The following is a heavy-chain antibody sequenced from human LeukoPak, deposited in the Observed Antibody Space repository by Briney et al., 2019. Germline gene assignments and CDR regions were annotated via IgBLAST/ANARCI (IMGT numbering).Heavy chain of an antibody. CDR2: ISSSSTYI. D-gene: IGHD1-26*01. J-gene: IGHJ3*02. V-gene: IGHV3-21*01. Sequence: GGSLRLSCAASGFMFDDYGMSWVRQAPGKVLEWVSSISSSSTYIFYADSVKGRFTISRDDAKNSLYLQMNSLRAEDTAVYSCARVRVGATYGGAFDIWGQGTMVTVSS. CDR3: ARVRVGATYGGAFDI. CDR1: GFMFDDYG.